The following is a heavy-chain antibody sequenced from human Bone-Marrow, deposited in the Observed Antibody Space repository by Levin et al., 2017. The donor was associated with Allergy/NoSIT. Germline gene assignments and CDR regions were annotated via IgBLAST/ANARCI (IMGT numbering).Heavy chain of an antibody. Sequence: GGSLRLSCAASGFAFSSYWMNWVRQAPGKGLEWVANINPDGSQKYYVDSVRGRFTISSDNAKISLYLQMNSLRAQDTAVYYCATGNHYYMDVWGQGTTVTVSS. D-gene: IGHD1-14*01. CDR2: INPDGSQK. J-gene: IGHJ6*03. CDR1: GFAFSSYW. CDR3: ATGNHYYMDV. V-gene: IGHV3-7*01.